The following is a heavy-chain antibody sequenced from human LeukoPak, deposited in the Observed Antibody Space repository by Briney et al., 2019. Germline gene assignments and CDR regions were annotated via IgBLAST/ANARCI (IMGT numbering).Heavy chain of an antibody. Sequence: SETLSLTCAGSGGSISSGGYSWSWIRQPPGKGLEWIGYIYHSGSTYYNPSLKSRVTISVDRSKNQFSLKLSSVTAADTAVYYCARVEMASYYFDYWGQGTLVTVSS. V-gene: IGHV4-30-2*01. CDR3: ARVEMASYYFDY. CDR2: IYHSGST. CDR1: GGSISSGGYS. D-gene: IGHD5-24*01. J-gene: IGHJ4*02.